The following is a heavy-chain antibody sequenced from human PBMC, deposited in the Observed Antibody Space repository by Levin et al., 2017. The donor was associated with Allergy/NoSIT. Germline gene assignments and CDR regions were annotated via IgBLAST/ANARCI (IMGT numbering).Heavy chain of an antibody. J-gene: IGHJ4*02. D-gene: IGHD1-26*01. CDR2: ISGSGGTT. V-gene: IGHV3-23*01. CDR3: AKDGRPPLCNRSFQVCYYCDS. Sequence: GGSLRLSCAASGFTFNSYAMSWVRQAPGKGLEWVSGISGSGGTTYYADSVKGRFTISRDNPKNTVYLQMNTLRAEATAVYYCAKDGRPPLCNRSFQVCYYCDSWGQGTLVTVSS. CDR1: GFTFNSYA.